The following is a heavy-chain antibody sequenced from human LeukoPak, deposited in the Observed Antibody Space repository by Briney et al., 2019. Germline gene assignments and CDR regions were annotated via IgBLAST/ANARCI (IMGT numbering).Heavy chain of an antibody. CDR1: GYTFTSYA. CDR2: INTNTGNQ. Sequence: ASVKVSCKASGYTFTSYAMNWVRQAPGQGLEWMGWINTNTGNQTYAQGFTGRFVFSLDTSVSTAYLQISSLKAEDTAVYYCARLVPSGSYYGVDYWGQGTLVTVSS. D-gene: IGHD1-26*01. V-gene: IGHV7-4-1*02. J-gene: IGHJ4*02. CDR3: ARLVPSGSYYGVDY.